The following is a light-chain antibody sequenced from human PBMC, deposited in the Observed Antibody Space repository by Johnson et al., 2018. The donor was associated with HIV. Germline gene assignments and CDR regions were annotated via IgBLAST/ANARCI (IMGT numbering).Light chain of an antibody. Sequence: HSVLTQPPSVSAAPGQKVTISCSGTSSNVGNNYVSWYQQFPGTAPKILIYEKNKRPSGIPDRFSASKSGTSATLAITGLQTGDEADYYCGTWDSSRSAHYVFGTGTKVTVL. J-gene: IGLJ1*01. CDR2: EKN. V-gene: IGLV1-51*02. CDR1: SSNVGNNY. CDR3: GTWDSSRSAHYV.